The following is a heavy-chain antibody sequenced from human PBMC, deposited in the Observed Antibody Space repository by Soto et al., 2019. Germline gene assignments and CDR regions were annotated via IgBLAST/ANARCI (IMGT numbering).Heavy chain of an antibody. J-gene: IGHJ6*02. CDR1: GGTFNRYA. CDR2: IIPIFGIG. D-gene: IGHD3-3*01. CDR3: ARSATTLFGVVSIPPHYYSEMDV. Sequence: QVQLVQSGAEVKKPGSSVKVSCKASGGTFNRYAISWVRQAPGQGLEWMGGIIPIFGIGNDAQRFQGRVTLTAEESTGTAYMELTSLRSEDTGVYYCARSATTLFGVVSIPPHYYSEMDVWGQGTTVTVSS. V-gene: IGHV1-69*01.